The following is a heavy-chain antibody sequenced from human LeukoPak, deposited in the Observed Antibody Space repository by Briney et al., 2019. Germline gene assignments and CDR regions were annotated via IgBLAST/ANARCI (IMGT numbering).Heavy chain of an antibody. V-gene: IGHV3-21*01. CDR2: ISRSSTYI. CDR1: GFSFSDYS. J-gene: IGHJ4*02. D-gene: IGHD6-13*01. CDR3: ARIATAGSYFDY. Sequence: PGGSLRLSCAASGFSFSDYSMTCVRQAPGKGLEWVSSISRSSTYIYYADSVKGRFTISRDNAKNSLYLQMNSLKAEDTAVYYCARIATAGSYFDYWGPGPLVTGSS.